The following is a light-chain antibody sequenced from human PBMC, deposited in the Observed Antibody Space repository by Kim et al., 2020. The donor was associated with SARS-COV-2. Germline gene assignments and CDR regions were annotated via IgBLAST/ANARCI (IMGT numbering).Light chain of an antibody. CDR2: AAS. Sequence: ASVGDRVTITCRANQGITSWLAWYQQQPGKAPKLLIHAASSLQSGVPSRFSGSGSGTDFTLTISSLQPEDFATYYYQQAASFPLSFGGGTKVDIK. CDR1: QGITSW. J-gene: IGKJ4*01. V-gene: IGKV1-12*01. CDR3: QQAASFPLS.